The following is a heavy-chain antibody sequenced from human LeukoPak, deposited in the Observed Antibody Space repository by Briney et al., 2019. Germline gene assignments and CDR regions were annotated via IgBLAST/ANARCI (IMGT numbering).Heavy chain of an antibody. D-gene: IGHD6-6*01. V-gene: IGHV1-69*06. Sequence: SVKVSCKASGGTFSSYAISWVRQAPGQGLEWMGGIIPIFGTANYAQKFQGRVTITADKSTSTAYMELSSLRSEDTAVYYCARVPLAARSLIYYYYYMDVWGKGTTVTVSS. J-gene: IGHJ6*03. CDR2: IIPIFGTA. CDR3: ARVPLAARSLIYYYYYMDV. CDR1: GGTFSSYA.